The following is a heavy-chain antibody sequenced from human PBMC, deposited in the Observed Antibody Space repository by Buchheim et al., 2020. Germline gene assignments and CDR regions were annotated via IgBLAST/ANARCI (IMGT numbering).Heavy chain of an antibody. CDR3: ARGLGSYGDYGHPLGY. CDR2: ISAYNGNT. D-gene: IGHD4-17*01. J-gene: IGHJ4*02. Sequence: QVQLVQSGAEVKKPGASVKVSCKASGYPLTGYGFTWVRQAPGQGLEWMGWISAYNGNTNYAQKFQGRLTMTTDTPTSTAYMELRSLRSDDTAVYYCARGLGSYGDYGHPLGYWGQGTL. CDR1: GYPLTGYG. V-gene: IGHV1-18*04.